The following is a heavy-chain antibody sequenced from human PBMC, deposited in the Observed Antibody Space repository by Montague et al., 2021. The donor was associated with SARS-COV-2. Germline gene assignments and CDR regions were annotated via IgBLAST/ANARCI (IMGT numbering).Heavy chain of an antibody. CDR3: ARAPRRHYYDSTGFDAFDI. Sequence: SLRLSCAASGFTFRSYWMHWVRQAPGEGLVWVSRINSDGSSTTYADSVKGRFAISRDNAKNTLYLQMNSLRAEDTAVYYCARAPRRHYYDSTGFDAFDIWGQGTTVTVSS. V-gene: IGHV3-74*01. D-gene: IGHD3-22*01. J-gene: IGHJ3*02. CDR1: GFTFRSYW. CDR2: INSDGSST.